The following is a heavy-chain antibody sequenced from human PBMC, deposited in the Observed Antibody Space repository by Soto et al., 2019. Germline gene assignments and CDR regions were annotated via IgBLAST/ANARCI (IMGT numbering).Heavy chain of an antibody. CDR1: GFTFSSYG. D-gene: IGHD3-22*01. V-gene: IGHV3-30*18. J-gene: IGHJ4*02. Sequence: GGSLRLSCAASGFTFSSYGMHWVRQAPGKGLEWVAVISYDGSNKYYADSVKGRFTISRDNSKNTLYLQMNSLRAEDTAVYYCEKDPFAYDSSGYYSVREDYWGQRPLVTVSS. CDR3: EKDPFAYDSSGYYSVREDY. CDR2: ISYDGSNK.